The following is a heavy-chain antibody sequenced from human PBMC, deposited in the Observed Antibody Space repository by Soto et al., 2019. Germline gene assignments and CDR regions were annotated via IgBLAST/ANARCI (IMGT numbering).Heavy chain of an antibody. V-gene: IGHV3-23*01. D-gene: IGHD6-25*01. CDR2: ISGSGATT. CDR3: AKFFAETGGSSGWPWSFHY. CDR1: GFTFSSYA. J-gene: IGHJ4*02. Sequence: EVQLLESGGGLVQPGRSLRVSCAASGFTFSSYAMSWVRQAPGKGLEWVSAISGSGATTYYADPVKGRFTISRDNSESTLSLQMNSLRVEDTAIYYCAKFFAETGGSSGWPWSFHYWGQGTLVTVSS.